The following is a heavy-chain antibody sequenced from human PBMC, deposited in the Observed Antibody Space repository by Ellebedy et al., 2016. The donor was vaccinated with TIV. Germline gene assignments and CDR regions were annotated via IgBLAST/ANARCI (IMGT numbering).Heavy chain of an antibody. V-gene: IGHV3-15*01. CDR1: GLTVTDAY. D-gene: IGHD3-16*01. CDR3: TPHWGFNF. J-gene: IGHJ3*01. CDR2: ITPKSEGGAG. Sequence: GGSLRLXXVASGLTVTDAYMYWVRQAPGKRLEWIGRITPKSEGGAGDYAAPVRGRFSVSRDESLNTLYLEMKSLKIEDTGTYYCTPHWGFNFWGQGTVVTVSP.